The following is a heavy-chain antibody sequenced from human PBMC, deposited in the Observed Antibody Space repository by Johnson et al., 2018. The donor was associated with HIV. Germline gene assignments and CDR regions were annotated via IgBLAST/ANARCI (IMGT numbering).Heavy chain of an antibody. CDR3: ARERLGGMVTHFDI. CDR2: INGDGSST. V-gene: IGHV3-74*01. CDR1: GFTFSSHW. D-gene: IGHD5-18*01. Sequence: GGGLVNPWGSLRLSCATSGFTFSSHWIHRVRQAPGKGLLWVSRINGDGSSTNYANSVRGRFTISRDNAKNTLYLQMNSLRDEDSAVYYCARERLGGMVTHFDIWGQGTMVTVSS. J-gene: IGHJ3*02.